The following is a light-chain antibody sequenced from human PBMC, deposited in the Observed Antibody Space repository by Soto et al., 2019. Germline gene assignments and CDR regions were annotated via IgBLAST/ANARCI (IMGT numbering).Light chain of an antibody. V-gene: IGLV3-21*02. CDR1: NIGSKS. CDR2: DDS. Sequence: SYALTQPPSVSVAPGQTARITCGGNNIGSKSVHWYQQKPGQAPVLVVYDDSDRLSGIPERFSGSNSGNTATLTISGVEAGDEADYHCQLWDSRSDHPVVFGGGTKLTVL. CDR3: QLWDSRSDHPVV. J-gene: IGLJ2*01.